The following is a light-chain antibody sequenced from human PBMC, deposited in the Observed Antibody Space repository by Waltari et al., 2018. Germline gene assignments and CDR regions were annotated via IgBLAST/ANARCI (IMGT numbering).Light chain of an antibody. CDR3: QAWDIKNVI. CDR2: QDT. J-gene: IGLJ2*01. V-gene: IGLV3-1*01. CDR1: KLENKL. Sequence: SYELTQAHSVSVSPGQTATITCSGDKLENKLTSWYQQKPGQSPVLVLSQDTKRPSGIAVRFSGANSGDTATLTITGTQTTDEADYYCQAWDIKNVIFGGGTKLTVL.